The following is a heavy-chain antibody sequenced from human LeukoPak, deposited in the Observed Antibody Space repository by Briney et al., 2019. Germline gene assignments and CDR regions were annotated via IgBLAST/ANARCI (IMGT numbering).Heavy chain of an antibody. J-gene: IGHJ6*03. CDR1: GYTFTNYA. CDR2: MNPNSGNT. Sequence: AASVKVSCKASGYTFTNYAMNWVRQAPGQGLERMGWMNPNSGNTGYAQKFQGRVTITRNTSISTAFMELSSLRSEDTAVYYCARRAVGNSYYYSMDVWGKGTTVTVSS. V-gene: IGHV1-8*03. CDR3: ARRAVGNSYYYSMDV. D-gene: IGHD6-19*01.